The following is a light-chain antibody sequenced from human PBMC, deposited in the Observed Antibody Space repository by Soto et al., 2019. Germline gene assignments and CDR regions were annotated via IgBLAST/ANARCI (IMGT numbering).Light chain of an antibody. Sequence: DSVMTQSPGSLSVSLGEKATINCKSSQSVLHRSSNKSYVAWYQQKPGQPPKLLLYWASARESGVPDRFSGSGSGTAFTLTISSLQADDVADYYCQQYYRLPPTFGGGTKVEIK. CDR1: QSVLHRSSNKSY. J-gene: IGKJ4*01. CDR2: WAS. CDR3: QQYYRLPPT. V-gene: IGKV4-1*01.